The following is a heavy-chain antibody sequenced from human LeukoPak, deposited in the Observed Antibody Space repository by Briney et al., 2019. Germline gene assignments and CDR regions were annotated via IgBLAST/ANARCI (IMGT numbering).Heavy chain of an antibody. V-gene: IGHV3-43*02. CDR1: GFTFDDYA. CDR2: ISGDGGST. Sequence: PPGGSLRLSCAASGFTFDDYAMHWVRQAPGKGLDWVSLISGDGGSTYYADSVKGRFTISRDNSKNSLYLQMNSLRTEDTALYYCAKDRYYDSSGYNNWFDPWGQGTLVTVSS. CDR3: AKDRYYDSSGYNNWFDP. J-gene: IGHJ5*02. D-gene: IGHD3-22*01.